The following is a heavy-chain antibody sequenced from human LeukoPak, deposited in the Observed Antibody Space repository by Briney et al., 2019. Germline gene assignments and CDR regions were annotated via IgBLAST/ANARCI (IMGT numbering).Heavy chain of an antibody. CDR3: ARVGPFRTMIVDY. V-gene: IGHV3-21*01. D-gene: IGHD3-22*01. J-gene: IGHJ4*02. Sequence: GGSLRLSCAASGFTFSSYSMNWVRQAPGKGLEWVSSISSSSSYIYYADSVKGRFTISRDNAKNSLYLQMNSLRAEDTAVYYCARVGPFRTMIVDYWGQGTLVTVSS. CDR1: GFTFSSYS. CDR2: ISSSSSYI.